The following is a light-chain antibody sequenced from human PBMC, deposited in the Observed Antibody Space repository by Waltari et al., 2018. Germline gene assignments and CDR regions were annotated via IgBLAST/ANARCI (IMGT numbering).Light chain of an antibody. Sequence: EIVFTQSPATLSLSPGERATLSCRASQSISTYLGWYQQKPGQAPRLLIYDASKRATDIPARFSGSGSGTDFTLAISSLEPEDFAVYYCQHRANWPLTFGGGTKVEIK. J-gene: IGKJ4*01. CDR2: DAS. CDR3: QHRANWPLT. V-gene: IGKV3-11*01. CDR1: QSISTY.